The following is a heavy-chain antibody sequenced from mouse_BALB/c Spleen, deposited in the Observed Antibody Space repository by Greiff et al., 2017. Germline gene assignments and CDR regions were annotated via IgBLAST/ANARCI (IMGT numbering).Heavy chain of an antibody. J-gene: IGHJ3*01. CDR1: GFTFSSYG. V-gene: IGHV5-6*02. CDR2: ISSGGSYT. CDR3: ARRGWY. D-gene: IGHD1-1*02. Sequence: EVKLMESGGDLVKPGGSLKLSCAASGFTFSSYGMSWVRQTPDKRLEWVATISSGGSYTYYPDSVKGRFTISRDNAKNTLYLQMSSLKSEDTAMYYCARRGWYWGQGTLVTVSA.